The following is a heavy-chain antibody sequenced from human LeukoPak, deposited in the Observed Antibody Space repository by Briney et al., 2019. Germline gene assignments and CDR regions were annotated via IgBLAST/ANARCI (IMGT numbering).Heavy chain of an antibody. CDR1: GFTFSSYA. Sequence: GGSLRLSCATSGFTFSSYAMSWVRQAPGKGLEWVSAISGSGGSTYYADSVKGRFTISRDNSKNTLYLQMNSLRAEDTAVYYCAKLGIAVAGTSPFDYWGQGALVTVSS. J-gene: IGHJ4*02. CDR2: ISGSGGST. D-gene: IGHD6-19*01. CDR3: AKLGIAVAGTSPFDY. V-gene: IGHV3-23*01.